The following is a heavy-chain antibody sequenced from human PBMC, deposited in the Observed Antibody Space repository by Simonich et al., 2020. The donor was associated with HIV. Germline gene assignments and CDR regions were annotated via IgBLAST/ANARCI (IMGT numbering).Heavy chain of an antibody. D-gene: IGHD3-10*01. V-gene: IGHV3-23*01. Sequence: EVQLLESGGGLVQPGGSLRLSCAASGVTFSSYAMSWVRQAPGKGLEWVSVITDSNESTNYADSVKGRFTISRDNSKNTLYLQMNSLRAEDTAVYYCVNRAWLDSWGQGALVTVSS. CDR1: GVTFSSYA. J-gene: IGHJ5*01. CDR3: VNRAWLDS. CDR2: ITDSNEST.